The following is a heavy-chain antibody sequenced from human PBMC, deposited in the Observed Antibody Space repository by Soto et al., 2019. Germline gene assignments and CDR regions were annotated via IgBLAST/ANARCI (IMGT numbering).Heavy chain of an antibody. Sequence: GESLKISCKGSGYSFSTHWIGWVRQMPGKGLEWMGIIYPDDSNTKYSPYFQGRVTITAAKSITAAYLQWSSLKASDTAMYFCARGNTFDCSSKSCPFVSWGRGTLVTVSS. CDR3: ARGNTFDCSSKSCPFVS. D-gene: IGHD2-2*01. CDR2: IYPDDSNT. J-gene: IGHJ4*02. CDR1: GYSFSTHW. V-gene: IGHV5-51*01.